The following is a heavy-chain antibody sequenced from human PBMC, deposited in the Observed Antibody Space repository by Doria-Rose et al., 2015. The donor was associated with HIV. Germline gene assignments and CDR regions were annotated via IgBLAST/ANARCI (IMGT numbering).Heavy chain of an antibody. CDR2: INHSGST. J-gene: IGHJ4*02. Sequence: YWSWIRQPPGKGLEWIGEINHSGSTNYNPSLKSRVTTSVDTSKNQFSLELSSVTAADTAVYFCARGSWRTYYFDYWGQGTLVTVSS. CDR1: Y. CDR3: ARGSWRTYYFDY. V-gene: IGHV4-34*01. D-gene: IGHD3-3*01.